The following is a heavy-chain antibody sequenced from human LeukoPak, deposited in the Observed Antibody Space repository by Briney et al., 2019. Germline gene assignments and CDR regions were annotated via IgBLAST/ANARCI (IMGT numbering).Heavy chain of an antibody. J-gene: IGHJ4*02. V-gene: IGHV3-66*01. CDR1: GFTVSSNY. CDR2: IYSGGST. Sequence: GGSLRLSCAASGFTVSSNYMSWVRQAPGKGLEWVSVIYSGGSTYYADSVKGRFTISRDNSKNTLYLQMNSLRAEDTAVYYCARDGMSDYDYFDYWGQGTLVTVSS. CDR3: ARDGMSDYDYFDY. D-gene: IGHD5-12*01.